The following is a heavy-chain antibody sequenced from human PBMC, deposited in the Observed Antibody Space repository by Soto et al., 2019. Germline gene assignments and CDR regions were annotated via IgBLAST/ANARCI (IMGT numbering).Heavy chain of an antibody. Sequence: SVKVSCKASGGTFNRNTISWVRQAPGQGLEWMGGIIPIFGTANYAQEFQGRVTITADESTNTAYMELSRLRSEDTAVYYCARQFDYDSSGYYYAYWGQGTLVTVSS. J-gene: IGHJ4*02. CDR2: IIPIFGTA. V-gene: IGHV1-69*13. D-gene: IGHD3-22*01. CDR3: ARQFDYDSSGYYYAY. CDR1: GGTFNRNT.